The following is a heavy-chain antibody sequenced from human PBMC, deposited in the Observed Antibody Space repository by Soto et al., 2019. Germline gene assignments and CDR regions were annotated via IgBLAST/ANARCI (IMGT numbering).Heavy chain of an antibody. V-gene: IGHV3-30*18. CDR2: ISYDSSNK. J-gene: IGHJ4*02. Sequence: VQLLESGGGLIQPGGSLRLSCAASGFTFSYGIHWLRQAPGKGLEWVAYISYDSSNKFYGDSVKGRFTISRDNSKNTQFLQMTTQRAEDTAVYYCAKLVIGYCSGNTCDDYWGQGTLVAVSS. D-gene: IGHD2-15*01. CDR1: GFTFSYG. CDR3: AKLVIGYCSGNTCDDY.